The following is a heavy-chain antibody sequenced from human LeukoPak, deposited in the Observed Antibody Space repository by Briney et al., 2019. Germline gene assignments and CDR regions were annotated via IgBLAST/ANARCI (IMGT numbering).Heavy chain of an antibody. J-gene: IGHJ4*02. CDR3: ARYGGSYLDY. V-gene: IGHV3-7*03. D-gene: IGHD1-26*01. CDR2: IHQDGSQE. CDR1: GFTFTSHW. Sequence: VGSLRLSCAASGFTFTSHWMAWVRQAPGKGLEWVANIHQDGSQEYYVDSVKGRFTLSRDNAKNSLYLQMNSLRAEDTAVYYCARYGGSYLDYWGQGTLVTVSS.